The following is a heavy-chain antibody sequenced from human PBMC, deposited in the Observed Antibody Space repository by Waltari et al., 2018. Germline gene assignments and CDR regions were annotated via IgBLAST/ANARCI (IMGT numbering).Heavy chain of an antibody. Sequence: EVQLVQSGSEVKKPGESLKISCKGSGYTFNSRWLGWVRKMPGKGLEWMGIIYPCDSNTRYSPSFQGQVTISVDKSISTAFLQWSSLKASDTAIYYCASQDFGDYGNAFVFWGQGTMVTVSS. CDR3: ASQDFGDYGNAFVF. J-gene: IGHJ3*01. V-gene: IGHV5-51*03. CDR1: GYTFNSRW. D-gene: IGHD4-17*01. CDR2: IYPCDSNT.